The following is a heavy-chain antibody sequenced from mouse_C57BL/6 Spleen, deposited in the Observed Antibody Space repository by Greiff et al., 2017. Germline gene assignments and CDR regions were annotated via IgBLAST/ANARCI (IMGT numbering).Heavy chain of an antibody. J-gene: IGHJ2*01. CDR3: ARLYDGYYYFDY. D-gene: IGHD2-3*01. Sequence: EVQVVESGGDLVKPGGSLKLSCAASGFTFSSYGMSWVRQTPDKRLEWVATISSGGSYTYYPDSVKGRFTISRDNAKNTLYLQMSSLKSEDTAMYSCARLYDGYYYFDYWGQGTTLTVSS. CDR2: ISSGGSYT. V-gene: IGHV5-6*01. CDR1: GFTFSSYG.